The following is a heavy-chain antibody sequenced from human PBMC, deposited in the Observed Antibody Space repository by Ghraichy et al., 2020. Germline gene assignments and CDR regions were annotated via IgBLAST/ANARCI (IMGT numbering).Heavy chain of an antibody. J-gene: IGHJ4*02. CDR2: IYTSGST. V-gene: IGHV4-4*09. Sequence: SETLSLTCTVSGGSISSYYWSWIRQPPGKGLEWIGYIYTSGSTNYNPSLKSRVTISVDTSKNQFSLKLSSVTAADTAVYYCARVGMGIAPYYFDYWGQGTLVTVSS. D-gene: IGHD6-13*01. CDR1: GGSISSYY. CDR3: ARVGMGIAPYYFDY.